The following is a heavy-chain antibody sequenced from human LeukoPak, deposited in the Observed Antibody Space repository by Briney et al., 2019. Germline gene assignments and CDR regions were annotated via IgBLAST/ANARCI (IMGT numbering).Heavy chain of an antibody. D-gene: IGHD3-22*01. Sequence: GGSLRLSCAASGFTFSSYAMSWVRQAPGKGLEWVSAISGSGGSTYYADSVKGRFTISRDNSKNTLYLQMNSLRAEDTAVYYCAKDPRRHYYDSSGYFASWGQGTLVTVSS. CDR1: GFTFSSYA. CDR2: ISGSGGST. J-gene: IGHJ4*02. CDR3: AKDPRRHYYDSSGYFAS. V-gene: IGHV3-23*01.